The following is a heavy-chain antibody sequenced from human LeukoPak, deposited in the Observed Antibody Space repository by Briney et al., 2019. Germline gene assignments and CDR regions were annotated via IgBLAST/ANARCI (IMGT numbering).Heavy chain of an antibody. V-gene: IGHV1-18*01. CDR1: GYTFTSYG. Sequence: PGASVKVSCKASGYTFTSYGISWVRQAPGQGLEWMGWISAYNGNTNYAQKLQGRVTMTTDTSTSTAYMELRSLRSDDTAVYYCARYLRYCSGGSCYSKYFDYWGQGTLVTVSS. J-gene: IGHJ4*02. CDR3: ARYLRYCSGGSCYSKYFDY. CDR2: ISAYNGNT. D-gene: IGHD2-15*01.